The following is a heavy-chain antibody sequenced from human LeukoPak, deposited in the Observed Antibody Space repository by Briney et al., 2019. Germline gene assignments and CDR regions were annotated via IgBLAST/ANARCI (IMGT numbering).Heavy chain of an antibody. CDR3: ARGTAGYHSSYFDY. CDR1: GFTFGSPW. D-gene: IGHD3-16*02. CDR2: INSDGSAT. V-gene: IGHV3-74*01. J-gene: IGHJ4*02. Sequence: GGSLRLSCAASGFTFGSPWMHWVRQAPGKGLVWVSRINSDGSATAYADPVKGRFTISRDNAENTLYLQMNSLRAEDTAVYYCARGTAGYHSSYFDYWGQGTLVTVSS.